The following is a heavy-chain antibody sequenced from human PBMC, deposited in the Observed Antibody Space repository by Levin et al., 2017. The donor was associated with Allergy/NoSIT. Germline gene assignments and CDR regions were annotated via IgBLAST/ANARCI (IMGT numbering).Heavy chain of an antibody. D-gene: IGHD3-16*02. V-gene: IGHV3-49*04. Sequence: GGSLRLSCTGSGFTFGDYAMSWVRQAPGKGLEWVGFIRNKAHGGTTEYAASVKGRLTIPRDASKSIAYLQMNSLKTEDTAVYFCARGGPPNYDYNWGSYRDGYFDYWGQGTLVTVSS. CDR3: ARGGPPNYDYNWGSYRDGYFDY. CDR1: GFTFGDYA. CDR2: IRNKAHGGTT. J-gene: IGHJ4*02.